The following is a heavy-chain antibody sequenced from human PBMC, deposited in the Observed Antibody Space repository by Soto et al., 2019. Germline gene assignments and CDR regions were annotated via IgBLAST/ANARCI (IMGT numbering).Heavy chain of an antibody. CDR1: GFIFEDYA. J-gene: IGHJ3*01. CDR3: TKDRGLDWLSYGRAFDV. Sequence: EVQLVESGGGMVQPGRSLRLSCAASGFIFEDYAMYWVRQAPGKGLEWVSGISWNSGSVGYADSVKGRFTISRDNAKNSLYLPMNGLRTEDTAFYYCTKDRGLDWLSYGRAFDVWGQGTMVTVSS. D-gene: IGHD3-9*01. V-gene: IGHV3-9*01. CDR2: ISWNSGSV.